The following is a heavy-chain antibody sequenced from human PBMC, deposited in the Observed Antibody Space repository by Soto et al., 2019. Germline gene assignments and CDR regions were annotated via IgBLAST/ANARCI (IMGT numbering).Heavy chain of an antibody. CDR1: GDSVSSNSAA. D-gene: IGHD6-19*01. J-gene: IGHJ4*02. Sequence: PSQTLSLTCAISGDSVSSNSAACNWIRQSPSRGLEWLGRTYYRSKWYHGYAVSVKSRITINPDTSKNQFSLQLSPVTPEDTGVYYCTGQSVAGAIDYWGQGTPVTVSS. V-gene: IGHV6-1*01. CDR3: TGQSVAGAIDY. CDR2: TYYRSKWYH.